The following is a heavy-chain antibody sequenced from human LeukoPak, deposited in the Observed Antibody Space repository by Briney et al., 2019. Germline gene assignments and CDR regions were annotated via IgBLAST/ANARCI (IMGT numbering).Heavy chain of an antibody. CDR1: GYTFTDYY. J-gene: IGHJ5*02. CDR2: INPNSGGT. CDR3: ARDPLYGSGSYGPP. D-gene: IGHD3-10*01. V-gene: IGHV1-2*02. Sequence: ASVKVSCKATGYTFTDYYMHWVRQAPGQGLEWMGWINPNSGGTNYAQKFQGRVTMTRDTSISTAYMEVSRLRSDDTAVYYCARDPLYGSGSYGPPWGQGTLVTVSS.